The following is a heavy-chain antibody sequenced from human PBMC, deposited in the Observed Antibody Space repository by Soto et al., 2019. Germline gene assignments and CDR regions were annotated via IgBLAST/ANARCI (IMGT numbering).Heavy chain of an antibody. D-gene: IGHD5-12*01. CDR3: ARHERGYSGYGPFDY. V-gene: IGHV4-59*08. CDR2: IYYSGST. Sequence: PSETLSLTCTVSGGSISSYYWSWIRQPPGKGLEWIGYIYYSGSTNYNPSLKSRVTISVDTSKNQFSLKLSSVTAADTAVYYCARHERGYSGYGPFDYWGQGTLVTVSS. CDR1: GGSISSYY. J-gene: IGHJ4*02.